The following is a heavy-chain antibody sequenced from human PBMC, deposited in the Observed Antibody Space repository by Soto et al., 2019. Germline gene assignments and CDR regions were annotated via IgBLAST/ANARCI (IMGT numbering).Heavy chain of an antibody. CDR3: ARKYDYVWGSYLDY. D-gene: IGHD3-16*02. CDR2: IWYDGSNK. CDR1: GFTFSSYG. J-gene: IGHJ4*02. V-gene: IGHV3-33*01. Sequence: PGGSLRLSCAASGFTFSSYGMHWVRQAPGKGLEWVAVIWYDGSNKYYADSVKGRFTISRDNSKNTLYLQMNSLRAEDTAVYYCARKYDYVWGSYLDYWGQGALVTVSS.